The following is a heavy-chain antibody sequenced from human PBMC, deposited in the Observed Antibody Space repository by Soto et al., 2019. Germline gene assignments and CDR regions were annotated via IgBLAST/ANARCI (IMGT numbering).Heavy chain of an antibody. J-gene: IGHJ5*02. CDR1: GGSISSSSYY. CDR2: IYYSGST. D-gene: IGHD3-3*01. V-gene: IGHV4-39*01. CDR3: ARKTIFGVVSKTNWFDP. Sequence: PSETLSLTCTVSGGSISSSSYYWGWIRQPPGKGLEWIGSIYYSGSTYYNPSLKSRVTISVDTSKNQFSLKLSSVTAADTAVYYCARKTIFGVVSKTNWFDPWGQGTLVTVSS.